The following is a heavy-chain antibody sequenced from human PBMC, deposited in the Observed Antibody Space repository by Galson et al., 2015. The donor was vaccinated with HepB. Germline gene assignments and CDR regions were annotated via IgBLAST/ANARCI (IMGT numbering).Heavy chain of an antibody. J-gene: IGHJ3*01. Sequence: ETLSLTCAVYGGSFSGFYWSWIRQPPGKGLEWIGEIGHRGSTNYNPSLKSRVTISVDTSKNQFSLKLRSLTAADTALYYCARGNDYGSGTFYKSYGIDVWGQGTMVIVSS. V-gene: IGHV4-34*01. CDR1: GGSFSGFY. CDR3: ARGNDYGSGTFYKSYGIDV. CDR2: IGHRGST. D-gene: IGHD3-10*01.